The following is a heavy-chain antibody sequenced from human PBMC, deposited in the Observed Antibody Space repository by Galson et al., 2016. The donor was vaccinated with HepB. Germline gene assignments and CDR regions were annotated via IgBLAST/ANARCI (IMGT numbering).Heavy chain of an antibody. J-gene: IGHJ4*02. CDR3: ARLEGGLIDY. V-gene: IGHV4-38-2*02. CDR2: MHHSGIT. Sequence: TLSLTCTVSGYSISSGFYWGWVRQPPGKGLEWIGRMHHSGITHYNPALMSRVTISVDTSKNQFSLRLNSVTAADTAMYYCARLEGGLIDYWGQGTLVTVSS. D-gene: IGHD1-26*01. CDR1: GYSISSGFY.